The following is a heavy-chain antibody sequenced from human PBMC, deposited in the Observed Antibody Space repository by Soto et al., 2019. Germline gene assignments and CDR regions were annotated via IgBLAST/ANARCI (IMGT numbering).Heavy chain of an antibody. V-gene: IGHV3-23*01. Sequence: EVQLLESGGGLVQPGGSLRPSCAASGFTFSSYAMSWVRQAPGKGLEWVSAISGSGGSTYYADSVKGRFTISRDNSKNTLYLQMNSLRAEDTAVYYCAKDIVVVVAATRRPSWFDPWGQGTLVTVSS. CDR2: ISGSGGST. J-gene: IGHJ5*02. CDR3: AKDIVVVVAATRRPSWFDP. CDR1: GFTFSSYA. D-gene: IGHD2-15*01.